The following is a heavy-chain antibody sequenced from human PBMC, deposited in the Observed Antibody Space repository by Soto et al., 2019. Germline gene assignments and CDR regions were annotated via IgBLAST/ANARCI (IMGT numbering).Heavy chain of an antibody. Sequence: QVQLQESGPGLVKPSETLSLTCTVSGGSISSYYWSWIRQPPGKGLEWIGYIYYSGSTNYNPSLKSRVTISVDTSKNPFSLKLSAVTAADTAVYYCAREGGGSYGGRVYYYGMDVWGQGTTVTVSS. CDR2: IYYSGST. J-gene: IGHJ6*02. V-gene: IGHV4-59*01. D-gene: IGHD1-26*01. CDR1: GGSISSYY. CDR3: AREGGGSYGGRVYYYGMDV.